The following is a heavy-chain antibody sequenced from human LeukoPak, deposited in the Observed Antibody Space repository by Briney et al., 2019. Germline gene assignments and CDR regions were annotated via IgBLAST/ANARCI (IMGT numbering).Heavy chain of an antibody. D-gene: IGHD2-2*01. Sequence: SETLSLTCAVYGGSFSGYYWSWIRQPPGKGLEWIGEINHSGSTNYNPSLKSRVTISVDTSKNQFSLKLSSVTAADTAVYYCARGLPAQLYYYCMDVWGKGTTVTVSS. CDR3: ARGLPAQLYYYCMDV. CDR2: INHSGST. CDR1: GGSFSGYY. J-gene: IGHJ6*03. V-gene: IGHV4-34*01.